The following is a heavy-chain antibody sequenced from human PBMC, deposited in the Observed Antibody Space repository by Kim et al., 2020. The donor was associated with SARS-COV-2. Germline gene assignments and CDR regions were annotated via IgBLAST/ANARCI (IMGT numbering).Heavy chain of an antibody. D-gene: IGHD3-3*01. CDR1: GFNLNDYY. CDR3: ASAGQSDFWTGSFTGFDP. V-gene: IGHV3-11*06. CDR2: SSPSSPYT. Sequence: GGSLRLSCSASGFNLNDYYINWIRQSPPKGLEWLSYSSPSSPYTNYADSVKGRFTISRDSANNVVYLQMNSLRADDTAVYYCASAGQSDFWTGSFTGFDPWGQGTLVTVSS. J-gene: IGHJ5*02.